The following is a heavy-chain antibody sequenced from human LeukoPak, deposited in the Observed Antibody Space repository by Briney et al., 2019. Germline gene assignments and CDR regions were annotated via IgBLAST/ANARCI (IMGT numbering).Heavy chain of an antibody. Sequence: SETLSLTCTVSGGSISSGSYYWSWIRQPVGKGLEWIGPIYTSGSTNYNPSLKSRVTISVDTSKNQFSLKLSSVTAADMAVYYCARDRRAYSSGSYNWFDPWGQGTLVTVSS. CDR2: IYTSGST. V-gene: IGHV4-61*02. CDR3: ARDRRAYSSGSYNWFDP. CDR1: GGSISSGSYY. J-gene: IGHJ5*02. D-gene: IGHD6-19*01.